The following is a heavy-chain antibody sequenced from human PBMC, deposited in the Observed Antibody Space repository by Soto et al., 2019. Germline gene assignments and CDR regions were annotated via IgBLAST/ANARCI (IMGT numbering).Heavy chain of an antibody. V-gene: IGHV3-23*01. CDR3: AKDLHYYGMDV. CDR2: ISGSGANT. Sequence: EVQLLESGGWLVQPGGSLRLSCAASGLTFSSYFMNWVRQAPGKGLEWVSTISGSGANTDYADSVKGRFTISRDNSKNTLYLQMNSLRAEDTALYYCAKDLHYYGMDVWGQXTTVX. CDR1: GLTFSSYF. J-gene: IGHJ6*02.